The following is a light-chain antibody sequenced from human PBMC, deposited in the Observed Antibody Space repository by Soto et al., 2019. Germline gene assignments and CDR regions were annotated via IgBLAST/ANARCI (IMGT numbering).Light chain of an antibody. V-gene: IGLV2-14*03. CDR1: RSDVGGYNY. CDR3: SSYGGVSAPVL. Sequence: QSVLTQPASVSGSPGQSITISCTGTRSDVGGYNYVSWYQHHPGKVPQLMIYDVSHRPSGVSNRFSGSKSGNTASLTISGLQAEDEADYYCSSYGGVSAPVLFGGGTKLTVL. CDR2: DVS. J-gene: IGLJ3*02.